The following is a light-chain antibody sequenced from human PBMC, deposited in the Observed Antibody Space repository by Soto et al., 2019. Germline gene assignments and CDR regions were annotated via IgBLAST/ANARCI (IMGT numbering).Light chain of an antibody. Sequence: EIVLTQSPGTLSVSPGERATHSCRASQSVSSKLAWYQQKPGQAPRLLFYGASTGATGIPARFSGSGSETEFTLSISSLQSEDFAVYYCQQYHDWPGTFGQGTKV. CDR2: GAS. CDR1: QSVSSK. V-gene: IGKV3-15*01. CDR3: QQYHDWPGT. J-gene: IGKJ1*01.